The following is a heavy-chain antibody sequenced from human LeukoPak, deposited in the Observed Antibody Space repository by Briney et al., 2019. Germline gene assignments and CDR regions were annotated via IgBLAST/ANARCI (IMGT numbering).Heavy chain of an antibody. Sequence: PGGSLRLSCAASGFTSSSYAMHWVRQAPGKGLEWVAVISYDGSNKYYADSVKGRFTISRDNSKNTLYLQMNSLRAEDTAVYYCARDRILLDYWGQGTLVTVSS. CDR3: ARDRILLDY. J-gene: IGHJ4*02. CDR2: ISYDGSNK. V-gene: IGHV3-30*04. CDR1: GFTSSSYA. D-gene: IGHD5-18*01.